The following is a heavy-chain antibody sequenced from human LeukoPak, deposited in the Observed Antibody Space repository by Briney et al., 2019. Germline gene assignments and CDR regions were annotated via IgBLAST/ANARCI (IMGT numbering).Heavy chain of an antibody. Sequence: GGSLRLSCAASGFTFSSYAMHWVRQAPGKGLEWVAVISYDGSNKYYADSVKGRFTISRDNSKNTLYLQMNSLRAEDTAVYYCARVLHKRNYDSTTYYGYWGQETLVTVSS. CDR3: ARVLHKRNYDSTTYYGY. CDR2: ISYDGSNK. J-gene: IGHJ4*02. D-gene: IGHD3-22*01. CDR1: GFTFSSYA. V-gene: IGHV3-30*04.